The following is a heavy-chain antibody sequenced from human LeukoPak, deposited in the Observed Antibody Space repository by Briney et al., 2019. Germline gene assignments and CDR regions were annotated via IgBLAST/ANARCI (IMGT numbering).Heavy chain of an antibody. CDR1: GGTFSSYA. J-gene: IGHJ4*02. V-gene: IGHV1-69*13. D-gene: IGHD2-2*02. Sequence: SVKVSCKASGGTFSSYAISWVRQAPRQRLEWMGGIIPISGTANYAQKFQGRVTITADESTSTAYMELSSLRSEDTAVYYCARGLYRYGRSTFDYWGQGTLVTVSS. CDR3: ARGLYRYGRSTFDY. CDR2: IIPISGTA.